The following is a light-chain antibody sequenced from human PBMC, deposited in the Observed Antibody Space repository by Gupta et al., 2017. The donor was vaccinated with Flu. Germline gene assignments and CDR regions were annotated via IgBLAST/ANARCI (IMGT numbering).Light chain of an antibody. V-gene: IGKV3-20*01. CDR2: ETS. CDR3: HQYKTSPYT. CDR1: EEVGRNL. Sequence: GFLSVSPGETVTLSCTAGEEVGRNLVDWYQQKPGQPPRVLIYETSNRATGVPDRFSGCGSGTEFTLTINRLEPEESALYYCHQYKTSPYTFGRGTKVEIK. J-gene: IGKJ2*01.